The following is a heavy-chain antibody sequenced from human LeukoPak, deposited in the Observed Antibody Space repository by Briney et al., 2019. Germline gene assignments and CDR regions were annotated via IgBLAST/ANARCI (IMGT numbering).Heavy chain of an antibody. D-gene: IGHD2-2*01. CDR2: INPNSGGT. V-gene: IGHV1-2*02. CDR3: AREGDIVVVPAAGWFDP. J-gene: IGHJ5*02. CDR1: GYTFTGYY. Sequence: ASVKVSCKASGYTFTGYYMHWVRQAPGQGLEWMGWINPNSGGTNYAQKYQGRVTMTRDTSISTAYMELSRLRSDDTAVYYCAREGDIVVVPAAGWFDPWGQGTLVTVSS.